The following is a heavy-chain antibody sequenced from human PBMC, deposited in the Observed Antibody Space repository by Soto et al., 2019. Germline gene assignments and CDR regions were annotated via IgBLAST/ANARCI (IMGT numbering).Heavy chain of an antibody. CDR3: AISSQYYDILTGYYYYYGMDV. CDR1: GYTFTSYD. D-gene: IGHD3-9*01. J-gene: IGHJ6*02. Sequence: ASVKVSCKASGYTFTSYDINWVRQATGQGLEWMGWMNPNSGNTGYAQKFQGRVTMTRITSISTAYMELSSLRSEDSAVYYCAISSQYYDILTGYYYYYGMDVWGQGTTVTVSS. V-gene: IGHV1-8*01. CDR2: MNPNSGNT.